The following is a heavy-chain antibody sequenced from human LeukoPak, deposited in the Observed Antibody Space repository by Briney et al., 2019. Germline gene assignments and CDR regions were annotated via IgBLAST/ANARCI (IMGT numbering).Heavy chain of an antibody. D-gene: IGHD6-19*01. Sequence: PGRSLRLSWAASGFPFNTYTVNWVRQAEGKGLEWVSSISSRSSDIYYADSVKGRFTISRDNAKNSLYLQMNSLRADDTAVYYCARVGSGWRTGGYYMDVWGKGTTVTVSS. CDR3: ARVGSGWRTGGYYMDV. CDR2: ISSRSSDI. J-gene: IGHJ6*03. V-gene: IGHV3-21*01. CDR1: GFPFNTYT.